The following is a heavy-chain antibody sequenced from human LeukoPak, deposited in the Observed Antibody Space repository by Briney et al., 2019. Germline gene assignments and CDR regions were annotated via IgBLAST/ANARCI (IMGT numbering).Heavy chain of an antibody. J-gene: IGHJ4*02. V-gene: IGHV3-23*01. D-gene: IGHD5-18*01. CDR1: GFTFSNYA. Sequence: GGSLRLSCAASGFTFSNYAMTWVRQAPGMGLEWVSAISGSGGSTYYADSVKGRFTISRDNTKNTLHLQMNSLRAEDTAVYYCAGGGYTYGLYWGQGDLVTVSS. CDR2: ISGSGGST. CDR3: AGGGYTYGLY.